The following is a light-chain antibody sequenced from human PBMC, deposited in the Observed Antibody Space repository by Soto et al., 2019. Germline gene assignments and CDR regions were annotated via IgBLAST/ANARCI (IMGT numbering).Light chain of an antibody. CDR2: DVS. V-gene: IGLV2-11*01. CDR1: SGDVGGYNY. CDR3: CSYAGSYTYV. Sequence: QSVLTQPRSVSGSPGQSVTISCTGTSGDVGGYNYVSWYQQHPGKAPKLMIYDVSKRPSGVPDRFSGSKSGNTASLTTSGLQAEDEADYYCCSYAGSYTYVFGTGTKVTV. J-gene: IGLJ1*01.